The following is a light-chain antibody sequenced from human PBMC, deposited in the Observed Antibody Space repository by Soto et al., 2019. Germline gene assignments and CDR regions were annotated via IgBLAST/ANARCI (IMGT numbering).Light chain of an antibody. Sequence: QSALTQPASVSGSPGQSITISCTGTSSDVGGYNYVSWYQQHPGKAPKLMIYDVSNRPSGVSNRFSGSKSGNTASLTISGRQAEDEADYYCSSYTRSSTYVVFGGGTKLTVL. J-gene: IGLJ2*01. V-gene: IGLV2-14*01. CDR2: DVS. CDR1: SSDVGGYNY. CDR3: SSYTRSSTYVV.